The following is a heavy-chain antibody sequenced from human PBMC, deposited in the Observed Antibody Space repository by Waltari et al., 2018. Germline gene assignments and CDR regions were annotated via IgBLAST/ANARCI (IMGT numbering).Heavy chain of an antibody. J-gene: IGHJ6*03. Sequence: QEQLVQSGAEVKKPGASVKVSCKSSGYRFTVYYIHWVRQAPGQGLVWMGRSDPKTGDTNFAQKFEGRVTMTRATSISTVYMELSRLGSDDTAVYYCTRFIFGMVEGMDVWGKGTSVTVSS. V-gene: IGHV1-2*06. CDR2: SDPKTGDT. CDR1: GYRFTVYY. CDR3: TRFIFGMVEGMDV. D-gene: IGHD3-3*01.